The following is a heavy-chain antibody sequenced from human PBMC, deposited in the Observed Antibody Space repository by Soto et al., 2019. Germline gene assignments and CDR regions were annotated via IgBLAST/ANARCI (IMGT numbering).Heavy chain of an antibody. D-gene: IGHD1-1*01. Sequence: SETLSLTCTVSVGSISSNYWSWIRQPAGKGLEWIGLIYASGSTNYNPSLKSRVTVSIDSSKNQFYLNLNSVTAADTAIYYCARVRQGCSANNCYFDPWGQGTQVTVSS. V-gene: IGHV4-4*07. CDR3: ARVRQGCSANNCYFDP. CDR1: VGSISSNY. CDR2: IYASGST. J-gene: IGHJ5*01.